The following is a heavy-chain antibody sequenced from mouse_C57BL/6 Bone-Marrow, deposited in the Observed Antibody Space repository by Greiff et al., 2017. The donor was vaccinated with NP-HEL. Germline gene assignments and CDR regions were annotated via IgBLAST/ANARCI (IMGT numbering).Heavy chain of an antibody. D-gene: IGHD1-2*01. CDR3: ALLRPWYFDV. V-gene: IGHV1-55*01. Sequence: QVQLQQPGAELVKPGASVKLSCKASGYTFTSYWITWVKQRPGQGLEWIGDIYPGSGSTNYHEKFKSKATLTVDTSSSTAYMQLSSLTSEDSAVYYCALLRPWYFDVWGTGTTVTVSS. J-gene: IGHJ1*03. CDR1: GYTFTSYW. CDR2: IYPGSGST.